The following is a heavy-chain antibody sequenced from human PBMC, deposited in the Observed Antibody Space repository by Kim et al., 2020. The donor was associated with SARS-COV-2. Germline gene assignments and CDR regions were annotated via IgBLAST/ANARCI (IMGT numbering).Heavy chain of an antibody. CDR1: GGSISGYY. Sequence: SETLSLTCTVSGGSISGYYWNWIRQSPGKGLEWIGYLYSSGSTNYNPSLKSRVIMSVDTSKKQFFLRLSSVTAADTAVYYCARSVGYGNGDYVGYYYFAMDVWGQGTAVNVSS. V-gene: IGHV4-59*01. CDR2: LYSSGST. D-gene: IGHD4-17*01. J-gene: IGHJ6*02. CDR3: ARSVGYGNGDYVGYYYFAMDV.